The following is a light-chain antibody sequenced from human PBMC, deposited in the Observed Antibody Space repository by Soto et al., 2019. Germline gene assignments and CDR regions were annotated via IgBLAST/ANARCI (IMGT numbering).Light chain of an antibody. CDR3: MQGITFT. CDR1: QSLVHSDGNNY. J-gene: IGKJ1*01. CDR2: KDS. Sequence: IVLTQSPLSLPVTLGQPASISCRSSQSLVHSDGNNYLNWFQQRPGQSPRRLIYKDSNRDSGVPDRFSGSGSGNDFTLSISRVEADDVGVYYCMQGITFTFGQGTRVEIK. V-gene: IGKV2-30*02.